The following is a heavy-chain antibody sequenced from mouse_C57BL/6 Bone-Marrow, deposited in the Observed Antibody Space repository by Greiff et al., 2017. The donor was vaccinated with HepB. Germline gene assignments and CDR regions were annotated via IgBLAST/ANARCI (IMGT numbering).Heavy chain of an antibody. D-gene: IGHD2-5*01. CDR3: TTDYSNYVRFAY. CDR1: GFNIKDDY. V-gene: IGHV14-4*01. CDR2: IDPENGDT. Sequence: EVKLVESGAELVRPGASVKLSCTASGFNIKDDYMHWVKQRPEQGLEWIGWIDPENGDTEYASKFQGKATITADTSSNTAYLQLSSLTSEDTAVYYCTTDYSNYVRFAYWGQGTLVTVSA. J-gene: IGHJ3*01.